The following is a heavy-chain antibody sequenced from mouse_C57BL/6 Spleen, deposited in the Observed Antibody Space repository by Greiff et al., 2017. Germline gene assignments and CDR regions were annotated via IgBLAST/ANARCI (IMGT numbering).Heavy chain of an antibody. CDR2: ISSGSSTI. D-gene: IGHD1-1*02. CDR3: ARERRWDLDY. J-gene: IGHJ2*01. Sequence: EVMLVESGGGLVKPGGSLKLSCAASGFTFSDYGMHWVRQAPEKGLEWVAYISSGSSTIYYADTVKGRFTISRDNAKNTLFLQMTSLRSEDTAMYYCARERRWDLDYWGQGTTLTVSS. CDR1: GFTFSDYG. V-gene: IGHV5-17*01.